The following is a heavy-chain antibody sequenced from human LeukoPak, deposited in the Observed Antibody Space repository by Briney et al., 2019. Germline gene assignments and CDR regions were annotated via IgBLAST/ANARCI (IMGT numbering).Heavy chain of an antibody. CDR3: ARGEPSFDY. CDR2: IYYSGST. CDR1: GGSVSSSSYY. V-gene: IGHV4-39*01. J-gene: IGHJ4*02. Sequence: PSETLSLTCTVSGGSVSSSSYYWGWIRQPPGKGLEWIGSIYYSGSTYYNPSLKSRVTISVDTSKNQFSLKLSSVTAADTAVYYCARGEPSFDYWGQGTLVTVSS.